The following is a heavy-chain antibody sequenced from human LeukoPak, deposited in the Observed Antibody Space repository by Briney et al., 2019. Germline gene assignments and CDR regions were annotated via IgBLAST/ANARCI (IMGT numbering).Heavy chain of an antibody. V-gene: IGHV3-66*02. J-gene: IGHJ6*03. CDR2: IYSGGST. CDR1: GFSVSSNY. CDR3: AGKGGYCSSTSCYKRHYYYMDV. D-gene: IGHD2-2*02. Sequence: PGGSLRLSCAASGFSVSSNYMSWVRQAPGKGLEWVSVIYSGGSTYYADSVKGRFTISRDNSKNTLYLQMNSLRAEDTAVYYCAGKGGYCSSTSCYKRHYYYMDVWGKGTTVTVSS.